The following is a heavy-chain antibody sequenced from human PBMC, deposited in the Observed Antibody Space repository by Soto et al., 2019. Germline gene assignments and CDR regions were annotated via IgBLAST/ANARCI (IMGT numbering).Heavy chain of an antibody. Sequence: PGESLKISCQGSGYSFTSYWIGWVRQMPGKGLEWMGIIYPGDSDTRYSPSFQGQVTISADKSISTAYLQWSSLKASDTAMYYCARRGATLGLVNYYYYYGMDVWGQGTTVTVSS. J-gene: IGHJ6*02. CDR3: ARRGATLGLVNYYYYYGMDV. CDR1: GYSFTSYW. D-gene: IGHD2-8*02. CDR2: IYPGDSDT. V-gene: IGHV5-51*01.